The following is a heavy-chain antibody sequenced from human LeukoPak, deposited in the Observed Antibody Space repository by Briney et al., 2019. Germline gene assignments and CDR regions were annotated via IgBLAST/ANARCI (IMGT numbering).Heavy chain of an antibody. D-gene: IGHD3-16*01. CDR3: AREPQGGGSGWFDP. CDR2: IYTSGST. J-gene: IGHJ5*02. Sequence: PSQTLSLTCTVSGGSISSGSYYWSWIRQPAGKGLEWIVRIYTSGSTNYNPSLKSRITISVDTSKNQFSLKLSSVTAADTAVYYCAREPQGGGSGWFDPWGQGTLVTVSS. CDR1: GGSISSGSYY. V-gene: IGHV4-61*02.